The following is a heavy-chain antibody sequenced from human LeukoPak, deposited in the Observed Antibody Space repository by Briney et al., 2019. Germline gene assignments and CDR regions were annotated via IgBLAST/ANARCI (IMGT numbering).Heavy chain of an antibody. V-gene: IGHV3-23*01. D-gene: IGHD3-10*01. CDR3: VVDLSGSADY. Sequence: GGSLRLSCAASGFTFSTYAMSWVRQAPGKGLEWVSGLSGSGSSAYYADSVKGRFTISRDNAKNTLYLRMNSLRTEDSALYYCVVDLSGSADYWGQGTLVTVSS. CDR1: GFTFSTYA. J-gene: IGHJ4*02. CDR2: LSGSGSSA.